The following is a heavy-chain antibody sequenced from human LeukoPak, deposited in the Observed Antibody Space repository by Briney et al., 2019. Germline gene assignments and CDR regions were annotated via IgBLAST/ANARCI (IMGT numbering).Heavy chain of an antibody. CDR1: GGSFGGYY. J-gene: IGHJ6*02. Sequence: SETLSLTCAVYGGSFGGYYWSWIRQPPGKGLEWIGEINHSGSTNYNPSLKSRVTISVDTSKNQFSLKLSSVTAADTAVYYCARIRQSKPNYYGMDVWGQGTTVTVSS. CDR2: INHSGST. V-gene: IGHV4-34*01. CDR3: ARIRQSKPNYYGMDV.